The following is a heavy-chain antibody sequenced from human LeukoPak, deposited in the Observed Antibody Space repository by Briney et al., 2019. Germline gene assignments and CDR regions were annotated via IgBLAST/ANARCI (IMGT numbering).Heavy chain of an antibody. J-gene: IGHJ3*02. CDR1: GFTVSSNY. CDR2: IYSGGST. Sequence: GGSLRLSCAASGFTVSSNYMSWVRQAPGKGLEWVSVIYSGGSTYYADSVKGRFTISRDNSKNTLYLQMNSLRAEDTAVYYCARDRGRIAAAGPTDAFDIWGQGTMVTVSS. V-gene: IGHV3-53*01. CDR3: ARDRGRIAAAGPTDAFDI. D-gene: IGHD6-13*01.